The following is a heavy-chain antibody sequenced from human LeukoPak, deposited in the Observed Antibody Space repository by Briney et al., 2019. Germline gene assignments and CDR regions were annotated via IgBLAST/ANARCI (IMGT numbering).Heavy chain of an antibody. CDR1: GFTFSSYA. CDR2: ISGSGGST. Sequence: PGGSLRLSCAASGFTFSSYAMSWVRQTPGKGLEWVSGISGSGGSTYSADSVKGRFTISRDSSKNTLYLQMNSLRAEDTAVYYCAKDAFSSGWELFDYWGQGTLVTVSS. J-gene: IGHJ4*02. CDR3: AKDAFSSGWELFDY. D-gene: IGHD6-19*01. V-gene: IGHV3-23*01.